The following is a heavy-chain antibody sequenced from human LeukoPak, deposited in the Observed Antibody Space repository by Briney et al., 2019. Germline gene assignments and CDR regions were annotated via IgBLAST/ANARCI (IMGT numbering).Heavy chain of an antibody. V-gene: IGHV3-72*01. CDR2: TRNKANSYTT. CDR3: AASLRGRYFDWLFHY. CDR1: GFTFSDHY. D-gene: IGHD3-9*01. J-gene: IGHJ4*02. Sequence: GGSLRLSCAASGFTFSDHYMDWVRQAPGKGLEWVGRTRNKANSYTTEYAASVKGRFTISRDDSKNSLYLQMNSLKTEDTAVYYCAASLRGRYFDWLFHYWGQGTLVTVSS.